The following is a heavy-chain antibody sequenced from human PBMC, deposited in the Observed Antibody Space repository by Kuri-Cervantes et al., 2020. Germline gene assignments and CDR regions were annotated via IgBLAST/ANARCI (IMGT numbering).Heavy chain of an antibody. J-gene: IGHJ5*02. CDR2: FHHSGST. D-gene: IGHD3-22*01. CDR1: GYSISSGYY. Sequence: SETLSLTCTVSGYSISSGYYWGWIRQPPGKGLEWIGNFHHSGSTYYNPSLKSRVTISVDTSKNQFSLKLTSVTAADTAVYYCARVVFRYYYDSSAQLGNWFDPWGQGTLVTVSS. V-gene: IGHV4-38-2*02. CDR3: ARVVFRYYYDSSAQLGNWFDP.